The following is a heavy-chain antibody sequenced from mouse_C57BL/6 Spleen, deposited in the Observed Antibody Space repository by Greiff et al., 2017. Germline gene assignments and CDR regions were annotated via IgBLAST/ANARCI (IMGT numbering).Heavy chain of an antibody. J-gene: IGHJ3*01. V-gene: IGHV14-3*01. D-gene: IGHD2-4*01. CDR1: GFNIKNTY. CDR3: ALYDYDGAWFAY. Sequence: EVKLVESVAELVRPGASVKLSCTASGFNIKNTYMHWVKQRPEQGLEWIGRIDPANGNTKYAPKFQGKATITADTSSNTAYLQLSSLTSEDTAIYYCALYDYDGAWFAYWGQGTLVTVSA. CDR2: IDPANGNT.